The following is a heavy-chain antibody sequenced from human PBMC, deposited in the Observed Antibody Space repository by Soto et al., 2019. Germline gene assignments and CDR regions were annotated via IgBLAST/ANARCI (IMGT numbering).Heavy chain of an antibody. CDR3: ARAPLIPGLVSAYNWFDP. J-gene: IGHJ5*02. V-gene: IGHV1-69*12. D-gene: IGHD3-16*01. Sequence: QVQLVQSGAEVKKPGSSVKVSCKASGGTFSSYAISWVRQAPGQGLEWMGGIIPIFGTANYAQKFQGRVTITADESTSTAYMERSSRRSEDTAVYYCARAPLIPGLVSAYNWFDPWGQGTLVTVSS. CDR1: GGTFSSYA. CDR2: IIPIFGTA.